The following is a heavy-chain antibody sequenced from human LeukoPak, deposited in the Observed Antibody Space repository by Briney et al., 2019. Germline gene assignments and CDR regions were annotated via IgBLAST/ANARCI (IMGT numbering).Heavy chain of an antibody. Sequence: ASVKVSCKASGYTFTGYYIHWVRQAPGQGLEWKGWINPNTGGTKYAQKFQGRVTMTRDTSINTAYMGLTRLTSDDTAVYYCAKGRVLASSKSLTYHWFDPWGHGTLVTVSS. D-gene: IGHD2-8*02. V-gene: IGHV1-2*02. J-gene: IGHJ5*02. CDR2: INPNTGGT. CDR1: GYTFTGYY. CDR3: AKGRVLASSKSLTYHWFDP.